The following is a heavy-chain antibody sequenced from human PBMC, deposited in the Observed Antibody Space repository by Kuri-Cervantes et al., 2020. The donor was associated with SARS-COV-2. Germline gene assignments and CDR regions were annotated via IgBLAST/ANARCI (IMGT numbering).Heavy chain of an antibody. CDR1: EFNFRYYG. CDR3: AKPGSVRGIIREDHYGLDV. J-gene: IGHJ6*02. Sequence: GESLKISCVASEFNFRYYGMYWVRQAPGKGMEWVAVISYDGRDTYYGDSVKGRFTISRDNSKNTLYLQMNSLRPEDTGVYYCAKPGSVRGIIREDHYGLDVWGQGTTVTSP. V-gene: IGHV3-30*18. D-gene: IGHD3-10*01. CDR2: ISYDGRDT.